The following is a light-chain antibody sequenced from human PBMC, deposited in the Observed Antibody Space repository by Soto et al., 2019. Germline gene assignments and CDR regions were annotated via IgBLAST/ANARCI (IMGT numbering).Light chain of an antibody. CDR3: LLSYSGAQAV. J-gene: IGLJ2*01. Sequence: QAVVTQEPSLTVSPGGTVTLNCGSSTGAVTSGHYPYWFQQKPGQAPRTLIYDTSNKHSWTPARFSGSLLGGKAALTLSGAQPEDEAEYYCLLSYSGAQAVFGGGTKLTVL. CDR2: DTS. V-gene: IGLV7-46*01. CDR1: TGAVTSGHY.